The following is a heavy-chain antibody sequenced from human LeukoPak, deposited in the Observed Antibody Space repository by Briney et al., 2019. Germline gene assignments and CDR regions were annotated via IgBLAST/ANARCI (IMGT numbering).Heavy chain of an antibody. J-gene: IGHJ4*02. CDR1: AGSISSSTYS. D-gene: IGHD1-1*01. CDR3: ARGKSPMYNWNDDPFDY. V-gene: IGHV4-39*07. CDR2: IYYSGST. Sequence: SETLSLTCTVSAGSISSSTYSWGWIRQPPGKGLEWIGSIYYSGSTYYNPSLKSRVTISVDTSKNQFSLKLSSVTAVDTAVYYCARGKSPMYNWNDDPFDYWGQGTLVTVSS.